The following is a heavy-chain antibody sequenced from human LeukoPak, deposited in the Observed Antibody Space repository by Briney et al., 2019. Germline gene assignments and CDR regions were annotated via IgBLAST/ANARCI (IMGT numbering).Heavy chain of an antibody. D-gene: IGHD7-27*01. J-gene: IGHJ4*02. CDR3: ARSNTGEVFDY. CDR1: GFTFSDYA. Sequence: GSLRLSCAASGFTFSDYAMSWVRQAPGKGLEWIGYISYSGSTNYNPSLKSRVTISVDTSKNQFSLKLSSVTAADTAVYYCARSNTGEVFDYWGQGTLVTVSS. V-gene: IGHV4-59*01. CDR2: ISYSGST.